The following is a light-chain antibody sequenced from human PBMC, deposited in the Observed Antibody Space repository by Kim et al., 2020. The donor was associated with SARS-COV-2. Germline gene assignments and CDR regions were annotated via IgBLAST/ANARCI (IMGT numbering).Light chain of an antibody. J-gene: IGLJ2*01. Sequence: RVTISCAGSSANIGAGYDVHWYRQLPGTAPKLLIYRNNNRPSGVPDRFSGSKSGTSASLAITGLQAEDAADYYCQSYDSSLNVVVFGGGTQLTVL. V-gene: IGLV1-40*01. CDR3: QSYDSSLNVVV. CDR2: RNN. CDR1: SANIGAGYD.